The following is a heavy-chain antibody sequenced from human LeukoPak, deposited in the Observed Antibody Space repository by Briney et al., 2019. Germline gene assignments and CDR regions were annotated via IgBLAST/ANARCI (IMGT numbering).Heavy chain of an antibody. CDR1: GFNFGDYA. Sequence: GGSLRLSCAASGFNFGDYAMSWVRQAPGKGLEWVAHIKEGGRGTFYVDSVKGRFTGSRDDARNTVYLQMNSLRAEDTAVYYCARWRGAQSEFVVWGQGTLVTVSS. CDR3: ARWRGAQSEFVV. CDR2: IKEGGRGT. V-gene: IGHV3-7*01. J-gene: IGHJ4*02. D-gene: IGHD3-3*01.